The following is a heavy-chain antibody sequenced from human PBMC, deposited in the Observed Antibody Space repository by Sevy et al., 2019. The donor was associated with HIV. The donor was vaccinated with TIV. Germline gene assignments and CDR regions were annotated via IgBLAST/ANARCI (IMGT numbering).Heavy chain of an antibody. V-gene: IGHV1-18*01. J-gene: IGHJ6*02. CDR3: ARGGRKYCSSTSGYGRNNYYYYYGMDV. Sequence: ASVKVSCKASGYTFTSYGISWVRQAPGQGLEWMGWISAYNGNTNYAQKLQGRVTMTTDTSTSTAYMELRSLRSDDTAVYYCARGGRKYCSSTSGYGRNNYYYYYGMDVWGQGTTVTVSS. CDR2: ISAYNGNT. D-gene: IGHD2-2*01. CDR1: GYTFTSYG.